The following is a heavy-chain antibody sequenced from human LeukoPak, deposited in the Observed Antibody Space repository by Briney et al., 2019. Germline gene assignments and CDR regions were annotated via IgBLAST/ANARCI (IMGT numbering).Heavy chain of an antibody. CDR1: GFTFSSYG. Sequence: PGGSLRLSCAASGFTFSSYGMYWVRQAPGKGLEWVAVISYDGSNKYYADSVKGRFTISGDNSKNTLYLQMNSLRAEDTAVYYCAKILPDTVTADYWGQGTLVTVSS. J-gene: IGHJ4*02. CDR3: AKILPDTVTADY. D-gene: IGHD4-11*01. CDR2: ISYDGSNK. V-gene: IGHV3-30*18.